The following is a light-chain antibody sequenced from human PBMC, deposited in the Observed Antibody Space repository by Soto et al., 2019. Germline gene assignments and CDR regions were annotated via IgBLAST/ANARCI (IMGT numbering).Light chain of an antibody. CDR1: QSVSRY. CDR2: DAS. V-gene: IGKV3-20*01. CDR3: QQYGSSPRT. J-gene: IGKJ1*01. Sequence: EIVLTQSPATLSLSPGEGATLSCRASQSVSRYLAWYQQKPGQAPRLLIYDASTRATGIPARFSGSGSGTDFTLTVSRLEPEDFAVYYCQQYGSSPRTFGQGTKVDIK.